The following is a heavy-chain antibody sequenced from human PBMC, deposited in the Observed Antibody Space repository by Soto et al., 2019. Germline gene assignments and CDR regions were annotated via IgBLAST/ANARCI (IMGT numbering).Heavy chain of an antibody. CDR1: GFTFSSYG. CDR2: ISYDGSNK. CDR3: AKEGRPAYYYDSSGCLGY. Sequence: QVQLVESGGGVVQPGRSLRLSCAASGFTFSSYGMHWVRQAPGKGLEWVAVISYDGSNKYYADSVKGRFTISRDNSKNTLYLQMNSLRAEDTAVYYCAKEGRPAYYYDSSGCLGYWGQGTLVTVSS. J-gene: IGHJ4*02. D-gene: IGHD3-22*01. V-gene: IGHV3-30*18.